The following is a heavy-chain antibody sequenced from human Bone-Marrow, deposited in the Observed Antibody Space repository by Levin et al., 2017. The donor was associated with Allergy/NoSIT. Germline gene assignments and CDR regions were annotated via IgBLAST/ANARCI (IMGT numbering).Heavy chain of an antibody. D-gene: IGHD3-10*01. CDR1: GFTFSNNW. CDR3: ARDRGSGEFDY. CDR2: ISGDGSRI. Sequence: GGSLRLSCVGSGFTFSNNWLHWVRQAPGKGLLWVSRISGDGSRISYVDSVEGRFTISRDNAKNILYLQMNSLSLEDTAVYYCARDRGSGEFDYWGQGTLVTVSS. J-gene: IGHJ4*02. V-gene: IGHV3-74*01.